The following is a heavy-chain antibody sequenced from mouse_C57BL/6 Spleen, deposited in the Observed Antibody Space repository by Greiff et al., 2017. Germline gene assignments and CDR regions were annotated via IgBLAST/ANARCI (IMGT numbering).Heavy chain of an antibody. CDR1: GYAFSSSW. V-gene: IGHV1-82*01. D-gene: IGHD2-12*01. Sequence: VQLQQSGPELVKPGASVKISCKASGYAFSSSWMTWVKQRPGKGLEWIGRIYPGDGDTNYNGKFKGKATLTADKSSSTAYMHLSSLTSEDSEVYFWARDDGEGYYAMDYWGQGTSVTVSS. CDR2: IYPGDGDT. CDR3: ARDDGEGYYAMDY. J-gene: IGHJ4*01.